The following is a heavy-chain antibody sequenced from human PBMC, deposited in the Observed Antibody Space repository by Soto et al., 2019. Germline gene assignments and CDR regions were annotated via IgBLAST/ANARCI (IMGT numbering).Heavy chain of an antibody. V-gene: IGHV1-69*13. CDR3: ALYTAMVTSLYYYGMDV. CDR1: GGTFSSYA. Sequence: ASVKVSCKASGGTFSSYAISWVRQAPGQGLEWMGGIIPIFGTANYAQKFQGRVTITADESTSTAYMELSSLRSEDTAVYYCALYTAMVTSLYYYGMDVWGQGTTVTASS. J-gene: IGHJ6*02. D-gene: IGHD5-18*01. CDR2: IIPIFGTA.